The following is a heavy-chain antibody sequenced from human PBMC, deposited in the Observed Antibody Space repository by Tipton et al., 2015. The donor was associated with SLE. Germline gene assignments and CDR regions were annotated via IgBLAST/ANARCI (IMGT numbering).Heavy chain of an antibody. CDR2: IYYSGST. CDR3: ARERAAAIPGDAFDI. V-gene: IGHV4-59*01. CDR1: GGSISSYY. D-gene: IGHD2-2*02. Sequence: LSLTCTVSGGSISSYYWSWIRQPPGKGLEWIGYIYYSGSTNYNPSLKSRVTISVDTSKDQFSLKLSSVTAADTAVYYCARERAAAIPGDAFDIWGQGTMVTVSS. J-gene: IGHJ3*02.